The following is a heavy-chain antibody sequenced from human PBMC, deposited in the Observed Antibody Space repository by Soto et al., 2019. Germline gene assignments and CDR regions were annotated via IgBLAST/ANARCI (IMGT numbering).Heavy chain of an antibody. CDR2: ISAYNGDT. V-gene: IGHV1-18*01. D-gene: IGHD6-19*01. CDR1: GYTFNKYS. CDR3: ARDHAGSGWFRFDY. J-gene: IGHJ4*02. Sequence: QVQLVQSGAEVKKPGASVKVSCKASGYTFNKYSISWVRQAPGQGLEWMGWISAYNGDTNYAQQLQGRVTLTTDTSTSTAYMELRNLSSDDTAMYYCARDHAGSGWFRFDYWGQGTLVTVSS.